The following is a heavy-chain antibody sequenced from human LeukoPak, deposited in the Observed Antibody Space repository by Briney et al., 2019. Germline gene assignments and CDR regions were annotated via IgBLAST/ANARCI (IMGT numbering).Heavy chain of an antibody. D-gene: IGHD3-22*01. V-gene: IGHV3-30*18. J-gene: IGHJ6*02. Sequence: PGGSLRLSCAASGFTFSSYSMHWVRQAPGKGLEWVAVISYDGSNKYYADSVKGRFTISRDNSKNTLYLQMNSLRAEDTAVYYCAKAGDYYDSSGYYITYGMDVWGQGTTVTVSS. CDR3: AKAGDYYDSSGYYITYGMDV. CDR2: ISYDGSNK. CDR1: GFTFSSYS.